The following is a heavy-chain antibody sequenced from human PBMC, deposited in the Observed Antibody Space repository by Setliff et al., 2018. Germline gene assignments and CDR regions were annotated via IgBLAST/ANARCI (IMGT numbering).Heavy chain of an antibody. J-gene: IGHJ3*02. CDR3: ARLWDLGAFDI. D-gene: IGHD1-26*01. CDR1: GGSISSSSYY. CDR2: IYYSGST. Sequence: SETLSLTCTVSGGSISSSSYYWGWIRQPPGKGLEWIGSIYYSGSTYYNPSLKSRVTISVDTSKNQFSLKLSSVTAADTAVYYCARLWDLGAFDIWGQGTMVTVSS. V-gene: IGHV4-39*07.